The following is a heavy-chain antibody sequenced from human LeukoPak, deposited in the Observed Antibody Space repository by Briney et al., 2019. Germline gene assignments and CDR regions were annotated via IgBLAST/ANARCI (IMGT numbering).Heavy chain of an antibody. CDR1: GGSISPYY. Sequence: SETLSLTCTVSGGSISPYYWTWIRQPAGKGLEWIGYIYYSGSTNYNPSLKSRVTMSLDTSKNQFSLKLSSVTAADTAVYYCARLDTYYYDSTPTYAFDIWGQGTMVTVSS. CDR3: ARLDTYYYDSTPTYAFDI. D-gene: IGHD3-22*01. CDR2: IYYSGST. J-gene: IGHJ3*02. V-gene: IGHV4-59*01.